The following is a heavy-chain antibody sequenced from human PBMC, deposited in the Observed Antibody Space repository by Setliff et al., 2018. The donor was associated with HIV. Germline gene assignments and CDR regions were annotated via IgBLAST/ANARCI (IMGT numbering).Heavy chain of an antibody. V-gene: IGHV3-33*08. D-gene: IGHD2-15*01. J-gene: IGHJ4*02. CDR1: GFNFADYG. CDR3: AGSGPGLPLNS. CDR2: IWHDGSIK. Sequence: LRLSCIVSGFNFADYGMSWVRQAPGKGLEWVAVIWHDGSIKDYVDSVKGRFTISRDNSENTVDLQMNSLRVEDTAVYYCAGSGPGLPLNSWGQGTLVTVSS.